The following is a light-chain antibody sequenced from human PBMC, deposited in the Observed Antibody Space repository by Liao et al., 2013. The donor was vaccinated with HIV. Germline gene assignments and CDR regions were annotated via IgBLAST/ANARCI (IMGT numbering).Light chain of an antibody. J-gene: IGLJ1*01. CDR1: NIGTKS. CDR3: QVWDSGSENYV. CDR2: YDN. V-gene: IGLV3-21*04. Sequence: SYVLTQPPSLSVAPGKTASISCGGNNIGTKSVHWYQQKPGQAPVLVIYYDNDRPSGIPERFSGSNSGNTATLTISRVEVGDEADYYCQVWDSGSENYVFGTGTKVTVL.